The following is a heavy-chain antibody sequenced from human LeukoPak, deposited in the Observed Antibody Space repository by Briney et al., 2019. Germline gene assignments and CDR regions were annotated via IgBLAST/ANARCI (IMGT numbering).Heavy chain of an antibody. J-gene: IGHJ6*02. Sequence: GGSLRLSCAASGFTFGSYDMHWVRQATGKGLEWVSAIGTAGDTYYPGSVKGRFTISRENAKNSLYLQMNSLRAGDTAVYYCARGAANYCSSTRCYQGSYGMDVWGQGTTVTVSS. D-gene: IGHD2-2*01. CDR2: IGTAGDT. CDR1: GFTFGSYD. V-gene: IGHV3-13*01. CDR3: ARGAANYCSSTRCYQGSYGMDV.